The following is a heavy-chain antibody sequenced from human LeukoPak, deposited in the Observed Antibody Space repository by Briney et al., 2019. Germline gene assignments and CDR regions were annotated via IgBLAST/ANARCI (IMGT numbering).Heavy chain of an antibody. CDR2: ISGSGGST. J-gene: IGHJ4*02. Sequence: GGSLRLSCAASGFTFSSYGMTWVRQAPGKGLEWVSAISGSGGSTYYADSVKGRSTISRDNSKNSLYLQMNSLRAEDTAVYYCARGGGTSDYWGQGTLVTVSS. V-gene: IGHV3-23*01. CDR3: ARGGGTSDY. D-gene: IGHD1-26*01. CDR1: GFTFSSYG.